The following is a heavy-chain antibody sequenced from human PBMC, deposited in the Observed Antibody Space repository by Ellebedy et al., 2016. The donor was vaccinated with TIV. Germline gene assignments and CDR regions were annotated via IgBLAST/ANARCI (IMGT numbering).Heavy chain of an antibody. D-gene: IGHD3-3*01. J-gene: IGHJ5*02. Sequence: GESLKISCAASGFTFSSYSMSWVRQAPGKGLEWVSSISSGRSYIYYADSVKGRFTISRDNAKNALFLQMDGLRVDDSAVYYCVGFGVFNLWGQGAPVTVSS. CDR2: ISSGRSYI. CDR3: VGFGVFNL. CDR1: GFTFSSYS. V-gene: IGHV3-21*01.